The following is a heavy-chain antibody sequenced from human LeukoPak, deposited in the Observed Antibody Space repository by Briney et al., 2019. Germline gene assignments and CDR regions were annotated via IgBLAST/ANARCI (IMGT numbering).Heavy chain of an antibody. CDR3: ARGYVRMATVTRVFDY. D-gene: IGHD5-24*01. CDR1: GFTFSGYG. V-gene: IGHV3-30*03. Sequence: PGRSLRLSCAASGFTFSGYGMHWVRQAPGKGLEWVAVISYDGSNKYYADSVKGRFIISRDNSKNTLYVQMNSLRAEDTAVYYCARGYVRMATVTRVFDYWGQGTLVTVSS. J-gene: IGHJ4*02. CDR2: ISYDGSNK.